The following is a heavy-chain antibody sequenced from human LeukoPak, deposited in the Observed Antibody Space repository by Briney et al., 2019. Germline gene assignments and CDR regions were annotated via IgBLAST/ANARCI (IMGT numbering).Heavy chain of an antibody. CDR2: IFYSGGT. CDR3: ARGYSGYDWEADGRHYFDY. Sequence: PSETLSLTCTVSGGSISSDDYYWSWIRQPPGKGLEWIGFIFYSGGTYYNPSLKSRVTISVDTSKNQFSLKLTSVTASDTAVYYCARGYSGYDWEADGRHYFDYWGQGTLVTVSS. D-gene: IGHD5-12*01. J-gene: IGHJ4*02. V-gene: IGHV4-30-4*01. CDR1: GGSISSDDYY.